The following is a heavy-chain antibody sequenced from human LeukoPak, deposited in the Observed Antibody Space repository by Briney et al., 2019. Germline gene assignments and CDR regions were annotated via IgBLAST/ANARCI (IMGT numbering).Heavy chain of an antibody. V-gene: IGHV1-3*01. D-gene: IGHD3-10*01. J-gene: IGHJ4*02. CDR2: INAGNGNT. CDR1: GYTFTSYA. CDR3: ARVIPWFGELSHFDY. Sequence: ASVKVSCKASGYTFTSYAMHWVRQAPGQRLEWMGWINAGNGNTKYSQKFQGRVTNTRDTSASTAYMELSSLRSEDTAVYYCARVIPWFGELSHFDYWGQGTLVTVSS.